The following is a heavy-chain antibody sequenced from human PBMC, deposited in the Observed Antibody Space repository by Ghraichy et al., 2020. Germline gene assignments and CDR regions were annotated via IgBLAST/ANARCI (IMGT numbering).Heavy chain of an antibody. CDR3: ARHFYSRNPWIQLWTFDE. CDR2: IYYSGST. J-gene: IGHJ4*02. D-gene: IGHD5-18*01. V-gene: IGHV4-39*07. CDR1: GGSISSSSYY. Sequence: SETLSLTCTVSGGSISSSSYYWGWIRQPPGKGLEWLGSIYYSGSTYYNPSLKSRVTISVDTSKNQFSLKLTSVTAADTAVYYCARHFYSRNPWIQLWTFDEWGQGTLVTVSS.